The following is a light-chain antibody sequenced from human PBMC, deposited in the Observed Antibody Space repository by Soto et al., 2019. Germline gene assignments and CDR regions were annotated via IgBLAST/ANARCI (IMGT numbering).Light chain of an antibody. V-gene: IGKV3-20*01. CDR3: QQYGSSQLT. CDR1: QSVNSNY. CDR2: DTS. Sequence: EIVLMQSPGPLSLSPGEGATLSCMASQSVNSNYLAWYQQKPGQAPTVLIFDTSRRVTGVPDRFSGSGSESDFTLPISRLEPNYCAVYSCQQYGSSQLTFGPGTKGNIK. J-gene: IGKJ3*01.